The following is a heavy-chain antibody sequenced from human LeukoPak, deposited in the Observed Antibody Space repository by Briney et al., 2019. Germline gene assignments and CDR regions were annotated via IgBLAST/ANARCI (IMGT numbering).Heavy chain of an antibody. V-gene: IGHV3-7*01. J-gene: IGHJ6*03. CDR1: GFSFSYYS. CDR3: ARDRPYCSSTSCLSDYYYYYYMDV. Sequence: GGSLRLSCAASGFSFSYYSMNWVRQAPGKGLEWVANIKQDGSEIYYVDSAKGRFTISRDNAKNSLFLQMNSLRAEDTAVYYCARDRPYCSSTSCLSDYYYYYYMDVWGKGTTVTVSS. CDR2: IKQDGSEI. D-gene: IGHD2-2*01.